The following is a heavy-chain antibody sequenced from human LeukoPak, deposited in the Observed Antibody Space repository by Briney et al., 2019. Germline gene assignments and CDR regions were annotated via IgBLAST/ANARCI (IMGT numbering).Heavy chain of an antibody. D-gene: IGHD4-23*01. Sequence: GRSLRLSCAASGFTFSSYGMHWVRQAPGKGLEWVAVIWYDGSNKYYADSVKGRFTISRDNSKNTLYLQMNSLRAEGTAVYYCARDKYGGPGGFFDYWGQGTLVTVSS. CDR2: IWYDGSNK. CDR1: GFTFSSYG. V-gene: IGHV3-33*01. J-gene: IGHJ4*02. CDR3: ARDKYGGPGGFFDY.